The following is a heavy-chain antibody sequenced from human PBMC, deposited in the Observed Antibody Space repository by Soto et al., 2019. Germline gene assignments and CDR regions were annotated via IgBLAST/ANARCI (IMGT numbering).Heavy chain of an antibody. Sequence: QVQLQESGPGVVKPSETLSLTCTVSGGSISSYYWSWIRQPPGKGVEWIGDIYYSGSTNYNPSLKSRVTIQVDPSNNQLSLTLTSVTAADMAVYYCARHSVTYYDFDYWGQGTMVTVSS. CDR3: ARHSVTYYDFDY. D-gene: IGHD1-26*01. V-gene: IGHV4-59*08. CDR2: IYYSGST. J-gene: IGHJ4*02. CDR1: GGSISSYY.